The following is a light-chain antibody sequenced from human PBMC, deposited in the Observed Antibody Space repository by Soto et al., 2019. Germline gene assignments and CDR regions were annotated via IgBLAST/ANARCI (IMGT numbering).Light chain of an antibody. J-gene: IGLJ1*01. Sequence: LAQPRSVSESPGQSVTISCTGTSSDVGGHNYVSWYQQYPGKAPKLLLSSVSKRPSGVPDRFSGSKSGNTASLTISGLQAEDEADYYCCSYAGSYTYVFGTGTKVTVL. V-gene: IGLV2-11*01. CDR1: SSDVGGHNY. CDR2: SVS. CDR3: CSYAGSYTYV.